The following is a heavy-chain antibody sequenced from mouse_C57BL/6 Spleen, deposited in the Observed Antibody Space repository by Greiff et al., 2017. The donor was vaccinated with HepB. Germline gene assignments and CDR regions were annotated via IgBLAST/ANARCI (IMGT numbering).Heavy chain of an antibody. CDR1: GYTFTSYW. CDR2: IHPNSGST. CDR3: ARGGNPYYYAMDY. Sequence: QVHVKQPGAELVKPGASVKLSCKASGYTFTSYWMHWVKQRPGQGLEWIGMIHPNSGSTNYNEKFKSKATLTVDKSSSTAYMQLSSLTSEDSAVYYCARGGNPYYYAMDYWGQGTSVTVSS. D-gene: IGHD2-1*01. J-gene: IGHJ4*01. V-gene: IGHV1-64*01.